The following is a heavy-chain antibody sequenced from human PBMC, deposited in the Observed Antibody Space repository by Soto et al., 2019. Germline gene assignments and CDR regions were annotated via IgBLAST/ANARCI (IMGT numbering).Heavy chain of an antibody. D-gene: IGHD5-18*01. CDR2: INHNGVSR. CDR3: AKAISGYSYGSDY. Sequence: GGSLRLSCSASGFTFGSYAFHWVRQAPGKGLEYVSAINHNGVSRYYADSVKGRFTISRDDSKNTLNLQINRLREEDTAEYYCAKAISGYSYGSDYWGQGTLVTVSS. CDR1: GFTFGSYA. V-gene: IGHV3-64D*08. J-gene: IGHJ4*02.